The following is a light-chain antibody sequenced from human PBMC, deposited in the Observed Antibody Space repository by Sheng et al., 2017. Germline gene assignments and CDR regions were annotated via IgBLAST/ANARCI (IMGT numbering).Light chain of an antibody. CDR3: QQYENLPIT. CDR2: GAS. J-gene: IGKJ2*01. CDR1: QDISNF. V-gene: IGKV1-33*01. Sequence: DIQMTQSPSSLSASVGDRVTITCQASQDISNFLNWYQQRPGKAPKLLIYGASNLETGVPSRFSGSGSGTDFTFTINSLRPEDIATYYCQQYENLPITFGQGTKLEIK.